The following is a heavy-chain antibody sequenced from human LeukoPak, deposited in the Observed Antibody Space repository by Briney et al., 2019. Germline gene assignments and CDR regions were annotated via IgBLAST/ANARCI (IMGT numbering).Heavy chain of an antibody. CDR2: INPNRGGT. V-gene: IGHV1-2*02. D-gene: IGHD3-22*01. CDR1: GYTFTGYY. J-gene: IGHJ4*02. Sequence: ASVKVSCKASGYTFTGYYMHWVRQAPGQGLEWMGWINPNRGGTNYAQKFQGRVTMTRDTSLSTAYMELSRLRSDDTAVYYCARGPYSSSWYYYDSSGYYFHFDYWGQGTLVTVSS. CDR3: ARGPYSSSWYYYDSSGYYFHFDY.